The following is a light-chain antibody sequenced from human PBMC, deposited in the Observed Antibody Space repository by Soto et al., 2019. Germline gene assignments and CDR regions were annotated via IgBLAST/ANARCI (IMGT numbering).Light chain of an antibody. Sequence: QSLLTQPASVFGSPGQSITIACTGTSSDVGGYNFVSWYQQLPGKAPKLMIYEVTSRPSGVSNRFSGSKSGNTASLTISGLQPEDEAEYYCSSYTTSSTVVFGTGTKVTVL. J-gene: IGLJ1*01. V-gene: IGLV2-14*03. CDR1: SSDVGGYNF. CDR2: EVT. CDR3: SSYTTSSTVV.